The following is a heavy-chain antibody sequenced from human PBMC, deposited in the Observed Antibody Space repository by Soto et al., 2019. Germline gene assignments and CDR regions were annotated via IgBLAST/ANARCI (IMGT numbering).Heavy chain of an antibody. V-gene: IGHV3-64D*08. CDR3: VKDGYPERITIFGVVIIESSGWFDP. Sequence: GGSLRLSCSASGFTFSSYAMHWVRQAPGKGLEYVSAISSNGGSTYYADSVKGRFTISRDNSKNTLYLQMSSLRAEDTAVYYCVKDGYPERITIFGVVIIESSGWFDPWGQGTLVTVSS. J-gene: IGHJ5*02. CDR1: GFTFSSYA. CDR2: ISSNGGST. D-gene: IGHD3-3*01.